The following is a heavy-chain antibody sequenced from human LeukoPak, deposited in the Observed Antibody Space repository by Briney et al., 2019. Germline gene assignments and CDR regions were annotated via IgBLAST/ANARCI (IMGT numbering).Heavy chain of an antibody. V-gene: IGHV3-23*01. CDR3: AKGHRYCTSGNCNSAVDY. CDR2: ITGSGANT. Sequence: GGSLRLSCAASGFTFSSYAMTWVRQAPGKGLEWVSTITGSGANTYYADSVKGRFTISRDNSKNTLCLQMDSLRAEDTAVYYCAKGHRYCTSGNCNSAVDYWGQGTLVTVSS. J-gene: IGHJ4*02. CDR1: GFTFSSYA. D-gene: IGHD2-15*01.